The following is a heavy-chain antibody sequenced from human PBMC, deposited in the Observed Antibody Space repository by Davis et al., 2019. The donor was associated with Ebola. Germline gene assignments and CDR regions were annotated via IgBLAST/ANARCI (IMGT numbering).Heavy chain of an antibody. Sequence: PSETLSLTCAVYGGSFSGYYWSWIRQPPGKGLEWIGEINHSGSTNYNPSLKSRVTISVDTSKNQFSLKLSSVTAADTAVYYCAALRHNSYSGSYLSAFDIWGQGTMVTVSS. CDR3: AALRHNSYSGSYLSAFDI. J-gene: IGHJ3*02. V-gene: IGHV4-34*01. D-gene: IGHD1-26*01. CDR2: INHSGST. CDR1: GGSFSGYY.